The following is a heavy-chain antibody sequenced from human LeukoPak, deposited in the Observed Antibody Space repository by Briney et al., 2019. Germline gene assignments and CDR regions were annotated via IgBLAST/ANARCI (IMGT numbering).Heavy chain of an antibody. CDR1: GFTFSSYS. Sequence: GGSLRLSCAASGFTFSSYSMNWVRQASGKGLEWVSSISSSSSYIYYADSVKGRFTISRDNAKNSLYLQMNSLRAEDTAVYYCARGAHYYDSSGYYLPYYYGMDVWGQGTTVTVSS. CDR3: ARGAHYYDSSGYYLPYYYGMDV. CDR2: ISSSSSYI. J-gene: IGHJ6*02. V-gene: IGHV3-21*01. D-gene: IGHD3-22*01.